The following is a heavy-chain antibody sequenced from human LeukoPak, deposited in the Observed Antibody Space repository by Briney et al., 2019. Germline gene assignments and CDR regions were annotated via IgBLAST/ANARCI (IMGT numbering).Heavy chain of an antibody. J-gene: IGHJ6*02. CDR3: ARDVRIAVAGLYYYYGMDV. D-gene: IGHD6-19*01. V-gene: IGHV4-59*01. Sequence: SETLSLTCTLSGGSISSYYWSWIRQPPGKGLEWIGYIYYSGSTNYNPSLKSRVTISVDTSKNQFSLKLSSVTAADTAVYYCARDVRIAVAGLYYYYGMDVWGQGITVTVSS. CDR1: GGSISSYY. CDR2: IYYSGST.